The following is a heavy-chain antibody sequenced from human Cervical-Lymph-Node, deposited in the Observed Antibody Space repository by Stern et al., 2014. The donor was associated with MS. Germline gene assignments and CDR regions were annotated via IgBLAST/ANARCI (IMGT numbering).Heavy chain of an antibody. CDR3: ARDAVTIFVSPSPQGWFDP. Sequence: QLVQSGAEETKPGASVEVSCKTSGYNFITLYIHWVRQATGQCLEWVAWINPKQVDIKYALRFQGRITMTRYTSISTAYMELSSRRSDDTAVYFCARDAVTIFVSPSPQGWFDPWGQGTLVTVSA. CDR2: INPKQVDI. V-gene: IGHV1-2*02. CDR1: GYNFITLY. D-gene: IGHD3-3*01. J-gene: IGHJ5*02.